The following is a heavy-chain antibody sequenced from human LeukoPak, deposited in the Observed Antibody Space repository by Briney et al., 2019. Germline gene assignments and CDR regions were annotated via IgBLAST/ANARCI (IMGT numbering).Heavy chain of an antibody. CDR2: IIPIFGTA. CDR1: GGTFSSYA. V-gene: IGHV1-69*13. J-gene: IGHJ5*02. CDR3: ARDNSVEDTAWWFDP. D-gene: IGHD4-23*01. Sequence: SVKVSCKASGGTFSSYAISWVRQAPGQGLEWMGGIIPIFGTANYAQKFQGRVTITADESTSTDYMELSSLRSEDTAVYYCARDNSVEDTAWWFDPWGQGTLVTVSS.